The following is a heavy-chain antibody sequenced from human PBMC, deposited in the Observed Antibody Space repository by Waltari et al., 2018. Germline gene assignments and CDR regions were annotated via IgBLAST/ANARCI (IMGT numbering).Heavy chain of an antibody. CDR3: ARDHSSGWEFDY. CDR1: GFTFSSYS. D-gene: IGHD6-19*01. Sequence: EVQLVESGGGLVKPGGSLRLSCAASGFTFSSYSMNWVRQAPGKGLGWVSTINSSSSDIYYEDSVKGRFTISRDNAKNSLYLQMNSRRAEDTAVYYCARDHSSGWEFDYWGQGTLVTVSS. CDR2: INSSSSDI. J-gene: IGHJ4*02. V-gene: IGHV3-21*01.